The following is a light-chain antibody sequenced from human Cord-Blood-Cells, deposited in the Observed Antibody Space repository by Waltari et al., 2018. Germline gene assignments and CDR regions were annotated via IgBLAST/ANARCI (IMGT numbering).Light chain of an antibody. J-gene: IGLJ2*01. CDR3: QSYDSSLSGWV. CDR1: SPTIGAGSA. V-gene: IGLV1-40*01. Sequence: QSVLTHPPTVSGAPGPRATTPCTESSPTIGAGSALHWYQQLPGTAPKLLIYGNSNRPSGVPDRFSGSKSGTSASLAITGLQSEDEADYYCQSYDSSLSGWVFGGGTKLTVL. CDR2: GNS.